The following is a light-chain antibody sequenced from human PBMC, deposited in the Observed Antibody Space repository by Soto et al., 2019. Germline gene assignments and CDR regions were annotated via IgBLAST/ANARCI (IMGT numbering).Light chain of an antibody. V-gene: IGKV3-20*01. Sequence: DIVMTQSPLSLPVTPGEPASISCRSSQSLLHSNGYNYLAWYQQKPGQAPRLLIYGASSRATGIPDRFSGSGSGTDFTLTISRLEPEDFAVYYCQQYGSSPITFGQGTRLEI. CDR2: GAS. CDR3: QQYGSSPIT. CDR1: QSLLHSNGYNY. J-gene: IGKJ5*01.